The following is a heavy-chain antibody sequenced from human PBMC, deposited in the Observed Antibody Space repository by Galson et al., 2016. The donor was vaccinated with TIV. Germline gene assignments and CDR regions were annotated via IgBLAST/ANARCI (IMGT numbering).Heavy chain of an antibody. J-gene: IGHJ6*02. Sequence: ETLSLTCTVSGDSIRSISYYWGWIRQPPGKGLEWIGSLYNSGKTYYNPSLKSRVTISGDTSKSQFSLKLNSVTAADTAVYYCARGGGVLRYFDWLPHYGMDVWGQGTTVTVSS. CDR2: LYNSGKT. CDR3: ARGGGVLRYFDWLPHYGMDV. D-gene: IGHD3-9*01. V-gene: IGHV4-39*07. CDR1: GDSIRSISYY.